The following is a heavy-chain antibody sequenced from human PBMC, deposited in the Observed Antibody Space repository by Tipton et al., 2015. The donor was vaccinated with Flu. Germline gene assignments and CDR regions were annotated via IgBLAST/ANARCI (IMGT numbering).Heavy chain of an antibody. D-gene: IGHD3-22*01. V-gene: IGHV3-53*01. Sequence: SLRLSCVASGFTVSSNYMSWVRQAPGKGLEWVSIIYSGGSTYYADSVKGRFTISRDNSKNTLYLQINSLRAEDTAVYYCARSLTGSSGHDAFDIWGQGTMVTVSS. CDR1: GFTVSSNY. CDR2: IYSGGST. CDR3: ARSLTGSSGHDAFDI. J-gene: IGHJ3*02.